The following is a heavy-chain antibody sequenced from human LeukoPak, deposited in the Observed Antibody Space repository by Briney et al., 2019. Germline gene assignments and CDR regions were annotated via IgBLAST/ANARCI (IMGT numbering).Heavy chain of an antibody. CDR2: VNPNSGGT. V-gene: IGHV1-2*06. CDR3: ARVGVYCGGDCYSRDGFDY. CDR1: GYTFTGYY. Sequence: ASVKVSCKASGYTFTGYYMHWVRQAPGQGLEWMGRVNPNSGGTNYAQKFQGRATMTRDTSISTAYMELSRLRSDDTAVYYCARVGVYCGGDCYSRDGFDYWGQGTLVTVSS. D-gene: IGHD2-21*02. J-gene: IGHJ4*02.